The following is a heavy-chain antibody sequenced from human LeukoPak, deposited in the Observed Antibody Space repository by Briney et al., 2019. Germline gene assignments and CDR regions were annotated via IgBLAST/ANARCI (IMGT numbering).Heavy chain of an antibody. D-gene: IGHD6-19*01. CDR2: ISAYNGNT. CDR3: ARDREKAVAGRGRFDY. V-gene: IGHV1-18*01. Sequence: ASVKVSCKASGYTFTSYGISWVRQAPGQGLEWMGWISAYNGNTNYAQKLQGRVTMTTDTSTSTAYMELRSLRSDDTAVYYRARDREKAVAGRGRFDYWGQGTLVTVSS. J-gene: IGHJ4*02. CDR1: GYTFTSYG.